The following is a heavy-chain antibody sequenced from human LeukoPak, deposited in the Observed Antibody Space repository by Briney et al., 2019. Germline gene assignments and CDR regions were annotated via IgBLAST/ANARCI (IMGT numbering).Heavy chain of an antibody. CDR3: AARLPLYGMDV. CDR1: GLNFNTYD. V-gene: IGHV3-23*01. D-gene: IGHD2-21*02. J-gene: IGHJ6*02. CDR2: FGTRHTHI. Sequence: GGSLRLSCVGSGLNFNTYDLTWVRQAPGKGLEWVALFGTRHTHIFYADSVEGRFAISRDNSKNTVYLQMNSLRVEDAAVYYCAARLPLYGMDVWGQGTTVTVSS.